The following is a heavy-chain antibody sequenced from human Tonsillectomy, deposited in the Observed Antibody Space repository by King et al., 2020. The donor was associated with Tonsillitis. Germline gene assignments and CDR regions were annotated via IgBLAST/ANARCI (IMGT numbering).Heavy chain of an antibody. V-gene: IGHV1-2*06. Sequence: QVQLVESGTEVKRPGASVKVSCQASGYSFTGYSIHWVRQAPGQGLDWMGRINPDGGATDYALKFEDRVTMTTDTSFRTAYLELSRLRSDDTATYFCARDTGGWRSFDYWGQGTLVTVSS. J-gene: IGHJ4*02. CDR3: ARDTGGWRSFDY. CDR1: GYSFTGYS. CDR2: INPDGGAT. D-gene: IGHD2-8*02.